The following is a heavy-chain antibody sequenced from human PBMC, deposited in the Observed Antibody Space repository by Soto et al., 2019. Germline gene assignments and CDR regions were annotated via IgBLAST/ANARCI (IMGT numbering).Heavy chain of an antibody. D-gene: IGHD3-22*01. CDR1: GFTFSSYA. CDR3: AKAISGYYAPLEH. J-gene: IGHJ4*02. CDR2: ISGSGGDT. Sequence: PGGSLRLSCAASGFTFSSYAMSWVRQAPGKGLEWVSVISGSGGDTYYADSVKGRFTISRDNSKNTLYVQMNSLRAEDTAVYYCAKAISGYYAPLEHWGQGTRVTVSS. V-gene: IGHV3-23*01.